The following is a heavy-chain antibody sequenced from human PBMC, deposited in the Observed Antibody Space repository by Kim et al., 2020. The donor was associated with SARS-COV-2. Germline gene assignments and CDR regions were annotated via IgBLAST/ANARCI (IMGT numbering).Heavy chain of an antibody. D-gene: IGHD3-10*01. V-gene: IGHV1-46*01. CDR3: AREFYGSGSQLYSNWFDP. CDR1: AYTFTSYY. J-gene: IGHJ5*02. Sequence: ASVKVSCKASAYTFTSYYMHWVRQAPGQGLEWMGIINPSGGSTSYAQKFQGRVTMTRDTSTSTVYMELSSLRSEDTAVYYCAREFYGSGSQLYSNWFDPWGQGTLVTVSS. CDR2: INPSGGST.